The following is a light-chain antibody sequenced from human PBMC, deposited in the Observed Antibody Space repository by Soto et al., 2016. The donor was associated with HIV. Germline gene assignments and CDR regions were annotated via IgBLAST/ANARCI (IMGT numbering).Light chain of an antibody. V-gene: IGKV1-5*03. J-gene: IGKJ2*01. CDR3: QQYNSYLYT. CDR2: KAS. CDR1: QSINSW. Sequence: DIQMTQSPSTLSASVGDRVTITCRASQSINSWLAWYQQKAGKAPKLLIYKASSLESGVPSRFSGSGSGTEFNLTISSLQPDDFATYYCQQYNSYLYTFGQGTKLEIK.